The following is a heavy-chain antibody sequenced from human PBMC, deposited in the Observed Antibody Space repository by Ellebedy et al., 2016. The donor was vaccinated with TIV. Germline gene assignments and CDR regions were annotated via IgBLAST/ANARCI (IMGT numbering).Heavy chain of an antibody. D-gene: IGHD2-2*01. J-gene: IGHJ6*02. Sequence: GESLKISCAASGLTFSSHAMSWVRQAPGKGLEWVSSISGSGGSTYYAESVKGRFTISRDNSKNTLYLQMNSLRAEDTAVYYCAKVRSYCGSTTCLTPHGLDVWGQGTTVTVSS. CDR1: GLTFSSHA. CDR2: ISGSGGST. V-gene: IGHV3-23*01. CDR3: AKVRSYCGSTTCLTPHGLDV.